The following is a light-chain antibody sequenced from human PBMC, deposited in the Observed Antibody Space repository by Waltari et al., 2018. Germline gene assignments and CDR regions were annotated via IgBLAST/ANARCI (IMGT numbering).Light chain of an antibody. CDR3: QQVNNYPFT. Sequence: DIQLTQSPSFLSASVGGRVTITCRASQDISSSLAWYQQKPGLAPKLLIYAASTLQSGVPSRLSGSGSGTEFTLTISSLQPEDFVTYYCQQVNNYPFTFGPGTILDVK. V-gene: IGKV1-9*01. CDR2: AAS. J-gene: IGKJ3*01. CDR1: QDISSS.